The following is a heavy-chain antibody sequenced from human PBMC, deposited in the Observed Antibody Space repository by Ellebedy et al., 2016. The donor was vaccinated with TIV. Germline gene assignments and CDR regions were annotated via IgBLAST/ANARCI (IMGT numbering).Heavy chain of an antibody. CDR3: ARCDYGDYLGWFDP. D-gene: IGHD4-17*01. V-gene: IGHV1-2*02. CDR1: GYTFTGYY. J-gene: IGHJ5*02. CDR2: INPNSGGT. Sequence: ASVKVSCXASGYTFTGYYMHWVRQAPGQGLEWMGWINPNSGGTNYAQKFQGRVTMTRDTSISTTYMELSRLRSDDTAVYYCARCDYGDYLGWFDPWGQGTLVTVSS.